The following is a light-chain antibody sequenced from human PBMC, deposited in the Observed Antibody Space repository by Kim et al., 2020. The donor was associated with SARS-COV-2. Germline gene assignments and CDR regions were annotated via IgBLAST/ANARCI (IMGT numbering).Light chain of an antibody. CDR2: RNN. V-gene: IGLV1-47*01. Sequence: ELTQPPSASGTPGQRVTISCSGGSSNIGSNYVYWYQHLPGTAPKLLIYRNNQRPSGFPDRFSGSKSATSASLAISGLRSEDEADYYCAAWDDSRSGYVFGSGTKVTVL. CDR1: SSNIGSNY. CDR3: AAWDDSRSGYV. J-gene: IGLJ1*01.